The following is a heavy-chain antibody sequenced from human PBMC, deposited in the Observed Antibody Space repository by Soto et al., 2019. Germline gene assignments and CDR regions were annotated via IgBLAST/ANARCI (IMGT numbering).Heavy chain of an antibody. Sequence: ASVKVSCKASGGTFSSYAISWVRQAPGQGLEWMGGIIPIFGTANYAQKFQGRVTITADESTSTAYMELSSLRSEDTAVYYCARDHYGDFDYYYYGMDVWGQGTTVTSP. CDR2: IIPIFGTA. D-gene: IGHD4-17*01. J-gene: IGHJ6*02. CDR3: ARDHYGDFDYYYYGMDV. CDR1: GGTFSSYA. V-gene: IGHV1-69*13.